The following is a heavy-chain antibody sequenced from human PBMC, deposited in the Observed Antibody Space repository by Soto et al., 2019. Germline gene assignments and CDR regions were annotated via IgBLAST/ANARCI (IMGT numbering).Heavy chain of an antibody. CDR1: GGSISSGGYY. V-gene: IGHV4-31*03. Sequence: QVQLQESGPGLVKPSQTLSLTCTVSGGSISSGGYYWSWIRQHPGKGLEWIGYIYYSGSTYYNPSLMSRATISVYTSKNQFSLKLSSVTAADTAVYYCARDAARGMDVWGQGTTVTVSS. CDR2: IYYSGST. J-gene: IGHJ6*02. D-gene: IGHD6-25*01. CDR3: ARDAARGMDV.